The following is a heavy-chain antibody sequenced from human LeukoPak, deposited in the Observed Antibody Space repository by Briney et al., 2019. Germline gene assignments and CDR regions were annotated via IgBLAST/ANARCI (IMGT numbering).Heavy chain of an antibody. Sequence: GASVKVSCKASGYTFTTYAMNWVRQAPGQGLEWMGWINTNTGNPTYAQGFTGRFVFSLDTSVSTTYLQISTLKAEDTAVYYCARDLDIWGTYRSHFDCWGQGTLVTVSS. CDR2: INTNTGNP. CDR1: GYTFTTYA. CDR3: ARDLDIWGTYRSHFDC. D-gene: IGHD3-16*02. J-gene: IGHJ4*02. V-gene: IGHV7-4-1*02.